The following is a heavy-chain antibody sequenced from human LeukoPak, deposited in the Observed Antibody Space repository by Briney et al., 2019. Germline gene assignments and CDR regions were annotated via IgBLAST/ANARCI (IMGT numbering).Heavy chain of an antibody. CDR3: ARGRGYSYGFRY. D-gene: IGHD5-18*01. CDR1: GGSFSGYY. V-gene: IGHV4-34*01. J-gene: IGHJ4*02. CDR2: INHSGST. Sequence: SETLSLTCAVYGGSFSGYYWSWIRQPPGKGLEWIGEINHSGSTNYNPSLKSRVTISVDTSKDQFSLKLSSVTAADTAVYYCARGRGYSYGFRYWGQGTLVTVSS.